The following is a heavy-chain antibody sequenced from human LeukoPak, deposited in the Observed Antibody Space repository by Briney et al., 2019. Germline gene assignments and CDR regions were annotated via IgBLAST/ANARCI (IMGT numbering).Heavy chain of an antibody. J-gene: IGHJ4*02. CDR1: SCSISSYY. CDR3: ARGGQQLVHYYLDY. V-gene: IGHV4-4*07. CDR2: TYTSGSS. D-gene: IGHD6-13*01. Sequence: SETLSLTCTASSCSISSYYWSWIRQPAGKGLEWVGRTYTSGSSNYNPSLKSRVTMSVDTSNNQFSLKLSSVTAADTAVYYCARGGQQLVHYYLDYWGQGTLVTVSS.